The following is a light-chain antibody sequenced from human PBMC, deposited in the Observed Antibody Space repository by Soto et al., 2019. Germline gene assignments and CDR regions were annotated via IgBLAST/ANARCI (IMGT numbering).Light chain of an antibody. CDR3: HQYGNSPAT. Sequence: EIVITQSPATVSFCPGEIATLSCRASQSVSIDLAWYQQTPGQAPRLLIYGASSRATGIPDRFSGSGSGTDFTLTVSRLEPEDFAVYYCHQYGNSPATFGQGTKVDIK. CDR1: QSVSID. CDR2: GAS. V-gene: IGKV3-20*01. J-gene: IGKJ1*01.